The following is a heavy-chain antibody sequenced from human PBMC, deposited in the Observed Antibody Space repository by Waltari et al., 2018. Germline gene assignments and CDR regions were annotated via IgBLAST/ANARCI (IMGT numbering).Heavy chain of an antibody. CDR3: APPQDPFSGAFDI. V-gene: IGHV4-59*01. CDR2: IYYSGST. D-gene: IGHD3-10*01. Sequence: QVQLQESGPGLVKPTETLSLTCTVSGGYISSYYWSWIRQPPGKGLEWIGYIYYSGSTNYNPSLKCRVTISVDTSKNQFSLKLSSVTAADTPVYYCAPPQDPFSGAFDIWCQGTMVTVSS. J-gene: IGHJ3*02. CDR1: GGYISSYY.